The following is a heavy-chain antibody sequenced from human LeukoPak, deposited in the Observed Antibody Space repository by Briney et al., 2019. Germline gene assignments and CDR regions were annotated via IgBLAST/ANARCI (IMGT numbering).Heavy chain of an antibody. CDR2: IYPNSGAT. CDR1: GYTFTGYY. CDR3: GTLLSNGPFDY. V-gene: IGHV1-2*02. Sequence: ASVKVSCKASGYTFTGYYMHWVRQAPGQGLEWMGWIYPNSGATKYAQKFQGRVTMTRDTSISTAYMELSGLRSDDTAVYYCGTLLSNGPFDYWGQGSLVTVSS. J-gene: IGHJ4*02.